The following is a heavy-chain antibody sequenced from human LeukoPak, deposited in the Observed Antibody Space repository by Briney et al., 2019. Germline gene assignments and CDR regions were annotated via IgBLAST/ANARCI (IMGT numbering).Heavy chain of an antibody. CDR1: GGSFSGYY. D-gene: IGHD3-9*01. Sequence: SETLSLTCAVYGGSFSGYYWSWIRQPPGKGPEWIGSIYYDGRTYYNSSLKRRVTISVDTSKNQFSLKLSSVTAADTVVYYCARQSDILTGYYTQSWFDPWGQGTLVTVSS. V-gene: IGHV4-34*01. CDR3: ARQSDILTGYYTQSWFDP. CDR2: IYYDGRT. J-gene: IGHJ5*02.